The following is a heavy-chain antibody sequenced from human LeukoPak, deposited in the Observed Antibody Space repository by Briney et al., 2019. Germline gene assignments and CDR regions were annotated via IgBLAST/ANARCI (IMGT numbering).Heavy chain of an antibody. CDR2: ISAYNGNT. V-gene: IGHV1-18*01. CDR3: ARDATVALHIPGY. Sequence: ASVKVSCKTSGYTFNSYDINWVRQAPGQGLEWMGWISAYNGNTNYAQKLQGRVTMTTDTSTSTAYMELRSLRSDDTAVYYCARDATVALHIPGYWGQGTLVTVSS. J-gene: IGHJ4*02. CDR1: GYTFNSYD. D-gene: IGHD3-16*01.